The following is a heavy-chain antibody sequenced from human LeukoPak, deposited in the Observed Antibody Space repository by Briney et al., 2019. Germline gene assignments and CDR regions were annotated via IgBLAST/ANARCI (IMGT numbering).Heavy chain of an antibody. D-gene: IGHD5-18*01. V-gene: IGHV1-69*15. CDR2: IIPEFDEA. CDR3: ASGGVTVYSYGPDY. Sequence: SVKVSCRASGGILSKWSISWVRQAPGQGLEWVGTIIPEFDEAHYAQKLQGRVTISADDSATAAYLELSSLRSDDTAVYYCASGGVTVYSYGPDYWGQGTLVAVSS. J-gene: IGHJ4*02. CDR1: GGILSKWS.